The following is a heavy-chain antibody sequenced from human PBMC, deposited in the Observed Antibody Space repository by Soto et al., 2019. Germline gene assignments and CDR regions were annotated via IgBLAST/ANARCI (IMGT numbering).Heavy chain of an antibody. V-gene: IGHV3-9*01. CDR3: AKDSVLSSGWDFDF. CDR2: ISWESGRV. J-gene: IGHJ4*02. CDR1: GFTFENYA. D-gene: IGHD6-19*01. Sequence: PGGSLRLSCSASGFTFENYAMHWVRQAPGKGLEWVAGISWESGRVGYADSVKGRFTISRDNAKNYLYLQMNRLISEDTALYFCAKDSVLSSGWDFDFWGQGTLVTVSS.